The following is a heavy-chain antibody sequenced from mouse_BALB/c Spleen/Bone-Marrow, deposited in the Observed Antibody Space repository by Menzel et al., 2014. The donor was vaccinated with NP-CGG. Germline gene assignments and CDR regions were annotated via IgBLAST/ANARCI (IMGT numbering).Heavy chain of an antibody. CDR1: GLDFGKTG. V-gene: IGHV4-1*02. D-gene: IGHD2-1*01. CDR3: ARQGYYGKGDY. J-gene: IGHJ2*01. Sequence: EVKLMESGGGLVQPGGSLKLSCAASGLDFGKTGRGGVGQAPGKGQDGIGELIPDSSTINYTPSLKDKFIISRDNAKNTLYLQMSKVRSEDTALYYCARQGYYGKGDYWGQGTTLTVSS. CDR2: LIPDSSTI.